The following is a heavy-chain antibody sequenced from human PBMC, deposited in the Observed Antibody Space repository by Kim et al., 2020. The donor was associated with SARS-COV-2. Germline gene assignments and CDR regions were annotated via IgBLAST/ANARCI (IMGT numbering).Heavy chain of an antibody. CDR3: ARDSGYGDYVYY. Sequence: SETLSLTCTVSGGSISSYYWSWIRQPPGKGLEWIGYIYYSGSTNYNPSLKSRVTISVDTSKNQFPLKLSSVTAADTAVYYCARDSGYGDYVYYWGQGIRV. J-gene: IGHJ4*02. CDR2: IYYSGST. V-gene: IGHV4-59*13. D-gene: IGHD4-17*01. CDR1: GGSISSYY.